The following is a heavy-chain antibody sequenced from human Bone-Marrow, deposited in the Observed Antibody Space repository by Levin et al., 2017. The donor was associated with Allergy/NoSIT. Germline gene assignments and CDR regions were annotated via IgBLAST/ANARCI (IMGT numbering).Heavy chain of an antibody. CDR2: ISTTGSSI. Sequence: PEGSLRLSCAASGFTFSRYSMNWVRQAPGKGLEWVSYISTTGSSIYYADSVQGRFTIFRDNGKNSLYLQMNSLRAEDTAIYYCARDSGSHDDQFDCWGQGTLVTVSS. CDR3: ARDSGSHDDQFDC. J-gene: IGHJ4*02. D-gene: IGHD3-16*01. CDR1: GFTFSRYS. V-gene: IGHV3-48*01.